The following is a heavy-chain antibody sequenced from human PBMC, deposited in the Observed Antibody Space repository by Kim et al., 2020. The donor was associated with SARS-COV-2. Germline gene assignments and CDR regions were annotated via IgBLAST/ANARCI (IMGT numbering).Heavy chain of an antibody. Sequence: EKYYLDSVRGRFTISRDNAKNSLDLQMNSLRGEDTALYYCARGGAQTFDIWGQGTMVTVSS. CDR2: EK. CDR3: ARGGAQTFDI. V-gene: IGHV3-7*04. J-gene: IGHJ3*02. D-gene: IGHD3-10*01.